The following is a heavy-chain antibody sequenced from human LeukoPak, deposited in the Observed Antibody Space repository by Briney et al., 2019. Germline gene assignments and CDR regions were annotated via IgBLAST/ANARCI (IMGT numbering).Heavy chain of an antibody. V-gene: IGHV1-8*03. CDR1: GYTFTSYD. J-gene: IGHJ5*02. D-gene: IGHD2-8*01. Sequence: ASVKVSCKAPGYTFTSYDINWVRQATGQGLEWMGWMNPNSGSTGYAQKFQGRVTFTRNTSISTAYMELSSLRSEDTAVYYCARGKELGYCTNGVCPNWFDPWGQGTPVTVSS. CDR2: MNPNSGST. CDR3: ARGKELGYCTNGVCPNWFDP.